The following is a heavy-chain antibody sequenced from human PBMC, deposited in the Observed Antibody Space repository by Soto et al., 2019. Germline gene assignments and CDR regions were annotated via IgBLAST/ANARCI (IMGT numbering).Heavy chain of an antibody. J-gene: IGHJ6*02. CDR2: ISAYNGNT. CDR1: GYTFTSYG. Sequence: VASVKVSCKASGYTFTSYGISWVRQAPGQGLEWMGWISAYNGNTNYAQKLQGRVTMTTDTSTSTAYMELRSLRSDDTAVYYCARDYAPVAGTHYYGMDVWGQGNTVTVSS. V-gene: IGHV1-18*01. D-gene: IGHD6-19*01. CDR3: ARDYAPVAGTHYYGMDV.